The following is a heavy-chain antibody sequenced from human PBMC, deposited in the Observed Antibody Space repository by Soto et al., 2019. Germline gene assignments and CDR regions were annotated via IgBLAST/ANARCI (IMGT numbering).Heavy chain of an antibody. Sequence: PSETLSLTCAVYGGSFSGYYWSWIRQPPGKGLEWIGEINHSGSTNYNPSLKSRVTISVDTSKNQFSLKLSSVTAADTAVYCCARGRGYCSGGSCYYARTPYYYYYYGMDVWGQGTTVTVSS. CDR1: GGSFSGYY. CDR2: INHSGST. CDR3: ARGRGYCSGGSCYYARTPYYYYYYGMDV. D-gene: IGHD2-15*01. J-gene: IGHJ6*02. V-gene: IGHV4-34*01.